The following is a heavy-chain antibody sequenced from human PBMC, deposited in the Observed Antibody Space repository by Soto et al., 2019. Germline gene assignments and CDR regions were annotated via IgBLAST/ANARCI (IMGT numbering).Heavy chain of an antibody. D-gene: IGHD6-13*01. Sequence: SETLSLTCTVSGGSISSSSYYWGWIRQPPGKGLEWIGSIYYSGSTYYNPSLKSRVTISVDTSKNQFSLKLSSVTAADTAVYYCERIRMAAAGTGWFDPWGQGTLVTVYS. CDR1: GGSISSSSYY. CDR2: IYYSGST. V-gene: IGHV4-39*01. J-gene: IGHJ5*02. CDR3: ERIRMAAAGTGWFDP.